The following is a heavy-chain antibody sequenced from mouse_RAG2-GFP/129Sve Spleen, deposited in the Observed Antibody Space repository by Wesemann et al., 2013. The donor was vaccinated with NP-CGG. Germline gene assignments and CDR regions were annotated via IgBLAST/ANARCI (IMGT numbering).Heavy chain of an antibody. D-gene: IGHD2-3*01. CDR2: NGAT. V-gene: IGHV1-26*01. Sequence: NGATSYNQNFKDKASLTVDKSSSTAYMELHSLTSEDSAVYYCARSGYEGAMDYWGQGTSVTVSS. J-gene: IGHJ4*01. CDR3: ARSGYEGAMDY.